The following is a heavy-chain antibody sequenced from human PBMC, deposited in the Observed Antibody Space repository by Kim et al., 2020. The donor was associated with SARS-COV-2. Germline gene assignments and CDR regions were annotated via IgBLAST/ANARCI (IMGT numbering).Heavy chain of an antibody. CDR1: GYSFTSYW. CDR3: VRHDVELAADWYFDL. CDR2: IDPSDSYT. Sequence: GESLKISCKGSGYSFTSYWISWVRQMPGKGLEWMGRIDPSDSYTNYSPSFQGHVTISADKSISTAYLQWSSLKASDTAMYYCVRHDVELAADWYFDLWGRGTLVTVSS. V-gene: IGHV5-10-1*01. J-gene: IGHJ2*01. D-gene: IGHD2-8*02.